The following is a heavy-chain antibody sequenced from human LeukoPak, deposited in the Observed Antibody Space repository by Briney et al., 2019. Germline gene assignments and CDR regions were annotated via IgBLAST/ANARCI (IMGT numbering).Heavy chain of an antibody. J-gene: IGHJ6*03. CDR1: GGSITSSSHY. CDR2: IYYSGDS. V-gene: IGHV4-39*01. CDR3: ARREGLFDFWSGVRIGAWELDYYYYMDV. D-gene: IGHD3-3*01. Sequence: SETLSLTCTVSGGSITSSSHYWGWIRQPRGKGLEWIGSIYYSGDSYYNPSLKSRVTTSVDTSKGQFSLRLSSVTAADTAVYYCARREGLFDFWSGVRIGAWELDYYYYMDVWGKGTTVTVSS.